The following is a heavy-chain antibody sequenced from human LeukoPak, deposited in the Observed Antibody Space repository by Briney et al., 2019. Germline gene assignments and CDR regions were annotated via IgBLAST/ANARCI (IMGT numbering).Heavy chain of an antibody. V-gene: IGHV3-30-3*01. CDR2: ISYDGSSK. D-gene: IGHD2-2*01. Sequence: PGRSLRLSCAASGFTFSSYAMHWVRQAPGKGLEWVAVISYDGSSKYYADSVKGRFTISRDNSKNTLYLQMNSLRAEDTAVYYCARDPHKIPAAIDYWGQGTLVTVSS. CDR3: ARDPHKIPAAIDY. CDR1: GFTFSSYA. J-gene: IGHJ4*02.